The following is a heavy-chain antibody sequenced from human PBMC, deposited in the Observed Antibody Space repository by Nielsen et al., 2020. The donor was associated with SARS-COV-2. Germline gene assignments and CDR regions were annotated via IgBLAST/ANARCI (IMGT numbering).Heavy chain of an antibody. CDR1: GGSVSSNDW. D-gene: IGHD2-8*01. CDR2: VSHSGSI. V-gene: IGHV4-4*02. Sequence: SETLSLTCAVSGGSVSSNDWWTWVRQSPGKGLEWIGEVSHSGSINYNPSLKSRVTLSMDKSKNQISLSLNSVTAADTAVYYCAREGECTNGVCYIRGMDVWGKGTTVTVSP. CDR3: AREGECTNGVCYIRGMDV. J-gene: IGHJ6*04.